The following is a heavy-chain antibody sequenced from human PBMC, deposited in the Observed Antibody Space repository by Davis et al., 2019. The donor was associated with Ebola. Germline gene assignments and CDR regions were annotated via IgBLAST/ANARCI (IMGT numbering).Heavy chain of an antibody. CDR1: GGSFSGYY. V-gene: IGHV4-34*01. J-gene: IGHJ6*02. CDR3: ARGGGFGGYGMDV. CDR2: INYSGST. Sequence: MPSETLSLTCAVYGGSFSGYYWTWIRQPPGKGLEWIGEINYSGSTNYNPSLKSRGTISVDTSKNQFSLKLSSVTAADTAVYYCARGGGFGGYGMDVWGQGTTVTVSS. D-gene: IGHD3-10*01.